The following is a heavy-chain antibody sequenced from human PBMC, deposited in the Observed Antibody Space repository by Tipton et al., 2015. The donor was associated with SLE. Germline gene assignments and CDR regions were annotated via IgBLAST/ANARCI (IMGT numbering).Heavy chain of an antibody. CDR1: GGSISSSSYY. J-gene: IGHJ6*02. CDR3: ARDPRSNSGSYYNYYYGMDV. CDR2: IYYSGST. D-gene: IGHD1-26*01. Sequence: LRLSCTVSGGSISSSSYYWGWIRQPPGKGLEWIGSIYYSGSTNYNPSLKSRVTMSVDTSKNQFSLKLSSVTAADTAVYYCARDPRSNSGSYYNYYYGMDVWGQGTTVTVSS. V-gene: IGHV4-39*07.